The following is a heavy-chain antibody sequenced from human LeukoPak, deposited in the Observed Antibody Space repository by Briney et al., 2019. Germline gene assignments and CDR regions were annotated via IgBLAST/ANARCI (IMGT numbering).Heavy chain of an antibody. J-gene: IGHJ3*02. CDR1: RFTFSSYG. CDR2: ISYDGGNK. CDR3: ARVGTMIVVVDAFDI. D-gene: IGHD3-22*01. Sequence: GGSLRLSCAASRFTFSSYGMHWVRQAPGKGLEWVAVISYDGGNKYYADSVKGRFTISRDNSKNSLYLQMNSLRAEDTAVYYCARVGTMIVVVDAFDIWGQGTMVTVSS. V-gene: IGHV3-30*03.